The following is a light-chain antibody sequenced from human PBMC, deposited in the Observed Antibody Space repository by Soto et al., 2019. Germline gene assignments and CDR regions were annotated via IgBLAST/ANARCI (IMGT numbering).Light chain of an antibody. J-gene: IGKJ1*01. V-gene: IGKV1-27*01. Sequence: DIQMTQSPSYLSASVGDRVTITCRASQGISNRLAWYQQKPGKVPKLLISAASSLQSGVPSRFSGSGSGTDFTLTISSLQPEDVATYYSQNYNSVPWTFGQGTKVEIK. CDR3: QNYNSVPWT. CDR2: AAS. CDR1: QGISNR.